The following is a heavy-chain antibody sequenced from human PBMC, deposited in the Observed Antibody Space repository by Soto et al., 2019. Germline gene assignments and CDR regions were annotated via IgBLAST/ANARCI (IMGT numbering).Heavy chain of an antibody. D-gene: IGHD6-19*01. CDR2: IWYDGSNK. J-gene: IGHJ4*02. Sequence: QVQLVESGGGVVQPGRSLRLSCAASGFTFSSYGMHWVRQAPGKGLEWVAVIWYDGSNKYYADSVKGRFTISRDNSKNTLYLQMNSLRAEDTAVYYCAREGTGSSGWNPLPDYWGQGTLVTVSS. CDR1: GFTFSSYG. V-gene: IGHV3-33*01. CDR3: AREGTGSSGWNPLPDY.